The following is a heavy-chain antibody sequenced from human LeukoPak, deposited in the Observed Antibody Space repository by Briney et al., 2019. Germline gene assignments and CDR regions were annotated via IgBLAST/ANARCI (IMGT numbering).Heavy chain of an antibody. CDR2: IYYSGST. J-gene: IGHJ4*02. D-gene: IGHD2-15*01. CDR3: ARSPVVAVGGYFDY. CDR1: GGSISSYY. Sequence: SETLSLTCTVSGGSISSYYWSWIRQHPGKGLEWIGYIYYSGSTYYNPSLKSRVTISVDTSKNQFSLKLSSVTAADTAVYYCARSPVVAVGGYFDYWGQGTLVTVSS. V-gene: IGHV4-59*06.